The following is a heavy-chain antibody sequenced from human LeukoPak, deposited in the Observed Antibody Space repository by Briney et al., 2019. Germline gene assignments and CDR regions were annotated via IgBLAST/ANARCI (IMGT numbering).Heavy chain of an antibody. J-gene: IGHJ4*02. CDR1: GYTFTSYS. Sequence: ASVKVSCKASGYTFTSYSISWVRQAPGQGFEWMGWISTYNGNTNYAQRLQDRVTMTTDTSTSTAYMELSSLRSEDTAVYYCATPPTYCSSTSCSEFSFDYWGQGTLVTVSS. D-gene: IGHD2-2*01. V-gene: IGHV1-18*01. CDR2: ISTYNGNT. CDR3: ATPPTYCSSTSCSEFSFDY.